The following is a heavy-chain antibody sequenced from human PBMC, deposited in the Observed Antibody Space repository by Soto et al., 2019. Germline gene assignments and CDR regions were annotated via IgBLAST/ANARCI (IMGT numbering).Heavy chain of an antibody. CDR2: ISTNNDAI. Sequence: EVQLVESGGGLVQPGGSRSLSCAASGFSISDCSLNWVRRAPGKGLEWISYISTNNDAIYYADSVKGRFTISRANAKNSLYLQMNSLRAEDTALYYCASVLGSRRSGSYPSYWGQGTLVTVSS. D-gene: IGHD3-10*01. CDR3: ASVLGSRRSGSYPSY. J-gene: IGHJ4*02. CDR1: GFSISDCS. V-gene: IGHV3-48*01.